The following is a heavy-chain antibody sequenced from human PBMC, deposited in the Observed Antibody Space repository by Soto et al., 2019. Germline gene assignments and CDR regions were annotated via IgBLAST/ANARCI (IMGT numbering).Heavy chain of an antibody. CDR3: AKGNDSSATDH. D-gene: IGHD3-22*01. CDR1: GFTFSSFG. Sequence: QVQLVESGGGVVQPGRSLRLSCVASGFTFSSFGMHWVRQAPGKGLEWVAVISYDGSNTYYGDSEKGRFTISRDNSKNTLYLQMNSLRPEDTAVYYCAKGNDSSATDHWGQGTLVTVSS. CDR2: ISYDGSNT. V-gene: IGHV3-30*18. J-gene: IGHJ4*02.